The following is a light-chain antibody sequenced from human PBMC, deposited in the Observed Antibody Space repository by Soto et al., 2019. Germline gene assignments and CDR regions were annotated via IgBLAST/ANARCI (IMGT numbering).Light chain of an antibody. CDR3: QQANSFPLA. CDR2: TES. Sequence: DLQMTQSPSSVSASVGDRVTITCRASQGISSWLAWYQQNPGKAPKLLIYTESSLQSGVPSRFSGSLSGTASALPIGSLQPEGFAAYYCQQANSFPLAFGGGTKVELK. CDR1: QGISSW. V-gene: IGKV1-12*01. J-gene: IGKJ4*01.